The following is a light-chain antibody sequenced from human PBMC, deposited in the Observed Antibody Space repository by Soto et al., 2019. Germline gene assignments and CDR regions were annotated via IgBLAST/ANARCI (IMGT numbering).Light chain of an antibody. CDR3: QQYGSSPTWM. V-gene: IGKV3-20*01. CDR2: GAS. J-gene: IGKJ1*01. Sequence: EIVLTQSPGTLSLSPGDRATLSCRASQIVDYYYLAWYQQRPGQAPRLLIYGASYRATGIPDRFSGSGSGTDFTLTISRLEPEDFAVYYCQQYGSSPTWMFGQGTKVDIK. CDR1: QIVDYYY.